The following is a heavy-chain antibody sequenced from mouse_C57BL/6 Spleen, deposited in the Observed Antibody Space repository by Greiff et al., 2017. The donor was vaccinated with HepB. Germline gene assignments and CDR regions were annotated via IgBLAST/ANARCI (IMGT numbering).Heavy chain of an antibody. D-gene: IGHD3-1*01. Sequence: QVQLQQPGTELVKPGASVKLSCKASGYTFTSYWMHWVKQRPGQGLEWIGNINPSNGGTNYNEKFKSKATLTVDKSSSTAYMQLSSLTSEDSAVYYCARCGLRRFYWYFDVCGTGTTVTVSS. CDR3: ARCGLRRFYWYFDV. J-gene: IGHJ1*03. CDR1: GYTFTSYW. CDR2: INPSNGGT. V-gene: IGHV1-53*01.